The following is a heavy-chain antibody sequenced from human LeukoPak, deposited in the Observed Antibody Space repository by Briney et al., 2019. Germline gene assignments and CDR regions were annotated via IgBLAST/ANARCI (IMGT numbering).Heavy chain of an antibody. Sequence: ASVKVSCKASGYTFTGYYMHWVRQAPGQGLEWMGWINPNSGGTNYAQKFQGRVTMTRDTSISTAYMELSRLRSDDTAVYYCARGEIYYDSSGYYPRDYWGQGTLVTVSS. D-gene: IGHD3-22*01. V-gene: IGHV1-2*02. J-gene: IGHJ4*02. CDR1: GYTFTGYY. CDR3: ARGEIYYDSSGYYPRDY. CDR2: INPNSGGT.